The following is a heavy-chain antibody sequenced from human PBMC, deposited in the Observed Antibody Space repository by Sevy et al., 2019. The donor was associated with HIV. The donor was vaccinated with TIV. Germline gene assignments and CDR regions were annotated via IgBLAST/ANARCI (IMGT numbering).Heavy chain of an antibody. CDR2: INPNNGGT. CDR1: GYTFTDYY. J-gene: IGHJ4*02. V-gene: IGHV1-2*02. Sequence: ASVKVSCRASGYTFTDYYLHWVRQAPGQGLEWMGWINPNNGGTEYAQRFQGRVAMTRDTYISTVYMELSRLRSDDTAVYSCARASHVSGSYTNDYWGQGTLVTVSS. CDR3: ARASHVSGSYTNDY. D-gene: IGHD3-10*01.